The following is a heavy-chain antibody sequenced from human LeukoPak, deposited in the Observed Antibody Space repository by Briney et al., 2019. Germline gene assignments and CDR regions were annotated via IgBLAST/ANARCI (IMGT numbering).Heavy chain of an antibody. V-gene: IGHV3-66*01. Sequence: GGSLRLSCAASGFTFSSNYMSWVRQAPGKGLEWVSVIYSGGSTYYADSVKGRFTISRDYSKNTLYLQMNSLRAEDTAVYYCARDVGTGAFDIWGQGTMVTVSS. J-gene: IGHJ3*02. CDR1: GFTFSSNY. CDR2: IYSGGST. CDR3: ARDVGTGAFDI. D-gene: IGHD3/OR15-3a*01.